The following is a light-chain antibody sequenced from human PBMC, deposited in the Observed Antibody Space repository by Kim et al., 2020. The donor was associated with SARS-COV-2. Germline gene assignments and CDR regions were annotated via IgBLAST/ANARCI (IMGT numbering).Light chain of an antibody. CDR2: ATS. CDR3: QPSYSPPLT. CDR1: QIISPGVNSC. V-gene: IGKV1-39*01. Sequence: DIQMTQSPSSLSASVGDRVSITCRASQIISPGVNSCLNWYQQKPGKAPKLLIYATSTLHSGVPSRFSGGGSGTEFTLTISSLQPEDFATYYCQPSYSPPLTFGGGTKVDIK. J-gene: IGKJ4*01.